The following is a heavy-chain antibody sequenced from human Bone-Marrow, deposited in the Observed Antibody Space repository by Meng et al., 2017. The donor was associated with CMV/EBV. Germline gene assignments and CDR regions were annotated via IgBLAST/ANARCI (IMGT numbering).Heavy chain of an antibody. CDR1: GFTFSNAW. CDR3: ARAGPTYTSPVDV. CDR2: IKSKTDGGTT. J-gene: IGHJ6*02. Sequence: GGSLRLSCAASGFTFSNAWMSWVRQAPGKGLEWVGRIKSKTDGGTTDYAAPVKGRFTISRDNAKNSLSLQLNSLRVEDTAVYYCARAGPTYTSPVDVWGQGTTVTVSS. V-gene: IGHV3-15*01.